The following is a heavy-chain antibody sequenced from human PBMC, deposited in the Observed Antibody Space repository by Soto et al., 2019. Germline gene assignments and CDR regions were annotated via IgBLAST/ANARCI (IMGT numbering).Heavy chain of an antibody. D-gene: IGHD6-19*01. CDR2: IYYSGST. CDR1: GGSISSYY. J-gene: IGHJ4*02. CDR3: ARVHSSGWYVVDY. V-gene: IGHV4-59*01. Sequence: SETLSLTCTVSGGSISSYYWSWIRQPPGKGLEWIGYIYYSGSTNYNPSLKSRFTISVDTSKNQFSLKLSSVTAADTAVYYCARVHSSGWYVVDYWGQGTLVTVSS.